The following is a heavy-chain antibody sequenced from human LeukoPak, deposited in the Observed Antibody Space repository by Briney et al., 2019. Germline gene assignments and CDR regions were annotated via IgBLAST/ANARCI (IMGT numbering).Heavy chain of an antibody. CDR1: GFTFSSYS. Sequence: GGSLRLSCAASGFTFSSYSMNWVRQAPGKGLEWVSSISSSSSYICYADSVKGRFTISRDNAKNSLYLQMNSLRAEDTAVYYCARDWVVPAAIAFAIWGQGTMVTVSS. V-gene: IGHV3-21*01. CDR3: ARDWVVPAAIAFAI. J-gene: IGHJ3*02. D-gene: IGHD2-2*01. CDR2: ISSSSSYI.